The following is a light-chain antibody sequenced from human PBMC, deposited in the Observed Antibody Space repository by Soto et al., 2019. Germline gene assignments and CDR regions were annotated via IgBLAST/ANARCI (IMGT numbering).Light chain of an antibody. CDR1: QSVSNNY. CDR2: GAS. Sequence: ETVLKQSPATLSLSPGERATLSCRASQSVSNNYLAWYQQKPGQAPRLLIYGASTRATGIPARFSGSGSGTEFTLTITSLQPGDFATYYCQQYKRYSKTFGQGTKVDIK. J-gene: IGKJ1*01. V-gene: IGKV3D-7*01. CDR3: QQYKRYSKT.